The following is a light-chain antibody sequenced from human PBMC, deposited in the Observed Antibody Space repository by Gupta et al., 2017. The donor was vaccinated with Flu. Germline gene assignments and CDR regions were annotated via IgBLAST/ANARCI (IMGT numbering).Light chain of an antibody. V-gene: IGKV3-15*01. Sequence: EIVMTQSPATLSVSPGERATLSCRASQSVSSNLAWYQQKPGQAPRLLIYGASTRDTGITARFSGSGYGKDFTLTISSRQSEDFAVYYSQQYKNWPPWTFGQGTKVEIK. CDR1: QSVSSN. CDR3: QQYKNWPPWT. CDR2: GAS. J-gene: IGKJ1*01.